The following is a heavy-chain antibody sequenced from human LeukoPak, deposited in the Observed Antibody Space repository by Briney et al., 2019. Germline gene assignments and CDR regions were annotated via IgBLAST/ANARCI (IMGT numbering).Heavy chain of an antibody. V-gene: IGHV4-30-4*08. CDR1: GGSISSGDYY. Sequence: SETLSLTCTVSGGSISSGDYYWSWIRQPPGKGLEWIGYIYYSGSTYYNPSLKSRVTISVDTSKNQFSLKLRSVTAADTAVYYCARARGYSYGEVLEHWGQGTLVTVSS. CDR3: ARARGYSYGEVLEH. D-gene: IGHD5-18*01. CDR2: IYYSGST. J-gene: IGHJ1*01.